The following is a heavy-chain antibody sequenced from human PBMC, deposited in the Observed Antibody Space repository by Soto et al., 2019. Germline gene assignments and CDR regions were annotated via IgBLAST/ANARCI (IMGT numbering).Heavy chain of an antibody. J-gene: IGHJ5*02. CDR1: GGSFSGYY. Sequence: LVIMSLTCAVYGGSFSGYYWSWIRQPPGKGLEWIGEINHSGSTNYNPSLKSRVTISVDTSKNQFSLKLSSVTAADTAVYYCAKLRYSSGWYWFDPWGQGTLVTVSS. CDR3: AKLRYSSGWYWFDP. V-gene: IGHV4-34*01. D-gene: IGHD6-19*01. CDR2: INHSGST.